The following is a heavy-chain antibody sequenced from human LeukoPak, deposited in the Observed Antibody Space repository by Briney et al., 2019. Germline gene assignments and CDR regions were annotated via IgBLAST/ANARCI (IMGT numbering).Heavy chain of an antibody. Sequence: ASVKVSCKASGYTFTSYDINWVRQATGQGLEWMGWMNPNSGNTGYAQKFQGRVTITRNTSISTAYMELSSLRSEDTAVYYCARPVYGSGSYYYWGQGTLVTVSS. J-gene: IGHJ4*02. CDR2: MNPNSGNT. V-gene: IGHV1-8*03. D-gene: IGHD3-10*01. CDR1: GYTFTSYD. CDR3: ARPVYGSGSYYY.